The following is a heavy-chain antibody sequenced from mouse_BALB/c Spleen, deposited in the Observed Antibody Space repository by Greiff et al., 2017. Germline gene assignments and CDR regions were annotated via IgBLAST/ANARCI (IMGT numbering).Heavy chain of an antibody. CDR3: ARQYDFPYYFDD. D-gene: IGHD2-4*01. CDR1: GFTFSSYG. CDR2: ISSGGSYT. Sequence: EVQGVESGGDLVKPGGSLKLSCAASGFTFSSYGMSWVRQTPDKRLEWVATISSGGSYTYYPDSVKGRFTISRDNAKNTLYLQMSSLKSEDTAMYYCARQYDFPYYFDDGGQGTTRTVSS. J-gene: IGHJ2*01. V-gene: IGHV5-6*01.